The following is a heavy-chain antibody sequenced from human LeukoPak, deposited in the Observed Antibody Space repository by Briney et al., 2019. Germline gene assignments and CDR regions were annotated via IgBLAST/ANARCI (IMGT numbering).Heavy chain of an antibody. V-gene: IGHV1-2*02. D-gene: IGHD6-13*01. Sequence: SVNVSCKASGYTFTCYYIHWVRQAPGQGVEWRGWINLNSGRTNYAQTFQGRVTMPRDTPITTAYMELSGLRSHDTPIYYCARGKLAAPGRTGYNWFDPSGQGTLVTVSS. CDR1: GYTFTCYY. CDR3: ARGKLAAPGRTGYNWFDP. CDR2: INLNSGRT. J-gene: IGHJ5*02.